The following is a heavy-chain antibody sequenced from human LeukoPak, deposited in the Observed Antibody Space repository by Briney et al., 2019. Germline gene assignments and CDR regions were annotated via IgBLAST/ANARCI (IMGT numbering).Heavy chain of an antibody. J-gene: IGHJ6*02. CDR1: GYTFTSYG. CDR3: ARDEITMMTYYYGMDV. Sequence: GASVKVSCKASGYTFTSYGISWVRQAPGQGLEWMGWISAYNGNTNYAQKLQGRVTMTTDTSTSTAYMELRSLRSDDTAVYYCARDEITMMTYYYGMDVWGQGTTDTVSS. CDR2: ISAYNGNT. D-gene: IGHD3-22*01. V-gene: IGHV1-18*01.